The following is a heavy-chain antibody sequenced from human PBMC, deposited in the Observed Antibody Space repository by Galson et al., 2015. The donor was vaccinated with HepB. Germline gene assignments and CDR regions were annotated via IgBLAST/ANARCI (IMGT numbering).Heavy chain of an antibody. CDR2: VKPDNGGT. V-gene: IGHV1-2*02. CDR1: GYTFSDYY. Sequence: SVKVSCKASGYTFSDYYIHWVRQAPGQGLEWMGWVKPDNGGTNYAQKFQGRVTMSRDTSISTAYMELSNLRSDDTAVYYCARERVVVTASNSDVFNIWGQGTLVTVSS. D-gene: IGHD2-21*02. J-gene: IGHJ3*02. CDR3: ARERVVVTASNSDVFNI.